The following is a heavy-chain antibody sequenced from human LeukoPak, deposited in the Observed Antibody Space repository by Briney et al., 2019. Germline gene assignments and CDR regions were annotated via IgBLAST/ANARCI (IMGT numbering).Heavy chain of an antibody. Sequence: SETLSLTCTVSGGSISSSSYYWGWIRQPPGKGLEWIGSIYYSGSTYYNPSLKSRVAISVDTSKNQFSLKLSSATAADTAVYYCARSKDYGDYVYFDYWGQGTLVTVSS. V-gene: IGHV4-39*07. CDR3: ARSKDYGDYVYFDY. CDR2: IYYSGST. D-gene: IGHD4-17*01. CDR1: GGSISSSSYY. J-gene: IGHJ4*02.